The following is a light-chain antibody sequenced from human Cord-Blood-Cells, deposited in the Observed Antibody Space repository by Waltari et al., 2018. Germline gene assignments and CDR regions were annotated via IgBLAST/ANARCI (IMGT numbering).Light chain of an antibody. J-gene: IGKJ4*01. CDR3: QQRSNWPPTLT. CDR1: QSVSSY. V-gene: IGKV3-11*01. Sequence: EIVLTQSPATLSLSPGERATLSCRASQSVSSYLAWYQQKPGQAPRLLIYVASNRATGIPARFSGSGSGTDCTLTISSLEPEDFAVYYCQQRSNWPPTLTFGGGTKVEIK. CDR2: VAS.